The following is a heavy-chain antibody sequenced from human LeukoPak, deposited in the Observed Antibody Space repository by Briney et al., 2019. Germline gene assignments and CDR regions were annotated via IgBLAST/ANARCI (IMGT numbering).Heavy chain of an antibody. V-gene: IGHV3-7*03. Sequence: SGGSLRLSCAASGFTFSTSWMSWVRQVPGKGLEWVANIKKDGSETYYVDSVKGLFTISRDNAKNSLYLQMNSLRAEDTAMYYCARGRYSGTTYYFDYWGQGTLVTVSS. J-gene: IGHJ4*02. CDR2: IKKDGSET. CDR1: GFTFSTSW. CDR3: ARGRYSGTTYYFDY. D-gene: IGHD5-12*01.